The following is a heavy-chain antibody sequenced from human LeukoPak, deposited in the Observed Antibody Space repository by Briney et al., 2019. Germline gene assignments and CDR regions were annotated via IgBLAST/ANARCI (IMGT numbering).Heavy chain of an antibody. D-gene: IGHD1-1*01. Sequence: PGRSLRLSCAASGFTFSSYGMHGVRQAPGKGLEWVAVISYDGSNKYYADSVKGRFTISRDNSKNTLYLQMNSLRAEDTAVYYCAKDKTGMDYWGQGTLVTVSS. V-gene: IGHV3-30*18. J-gene: IGHJ4*02. CDR2: ISYDGSNK. CDR3: AKDKTGMDY. CDR1: GFTFSSYG.